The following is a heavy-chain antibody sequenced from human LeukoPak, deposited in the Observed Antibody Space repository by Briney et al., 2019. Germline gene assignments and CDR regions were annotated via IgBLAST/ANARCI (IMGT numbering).Heavy chain of an antibody. V-gene: IGHV3-7*01. D-gene: IGHD3-9*01. Sequence: GGSLRLSCAASGFTIRSYWMNWVRQAPGKGLEWLAIIKQDGSEKHYKGSVEGRFTISRDNAKNSLHLQMNSLRAEDTAVYYCAGGSGYLITSWGQGTLVTVSS. J-gene: IGHJ5*02. CDR2: IKQDGSEK. CDR3: AGGSGYLITS. CDR1: GFTIRSYW.